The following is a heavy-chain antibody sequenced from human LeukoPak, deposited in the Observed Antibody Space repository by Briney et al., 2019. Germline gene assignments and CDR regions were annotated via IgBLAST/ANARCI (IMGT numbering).Heavy chain of an antibody. CDR3: ARVGSSSWVDY. CDR2: TYYRSKWYN. V-gene: IGHV6-1*01. J-gene: IGHJ4*02. Sequence: SQTLSLTCAISGDSVSSNSAAWNRIRQSPSRGLEWLGRTYYRSKWYNDYAVSVKSRVNINPDTSKNQFSLHLNSVTPEDTAVYYCARVGSSSWVDYWGQGTLVTVSS. D-gene: IGHD6-13*01. CDR1: GDSVSSNSAA.